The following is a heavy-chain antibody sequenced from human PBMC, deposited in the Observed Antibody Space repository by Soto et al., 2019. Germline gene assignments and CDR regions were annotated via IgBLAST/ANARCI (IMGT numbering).Heavy chain of an antibody. J-gene: IGHJ4*02. D-gene: IGHD6-13*01. CDR1: GFTFSTYS. V-gene: IGHV3-48*02. CDR2: ISSSSSTI. Sequence: GESLRLSCAASGFTFSTYSVNWVRQAPGKGLEWVSYISSSSSTIYFADSVKGRFTISRDNAKNSLYLQMNSLRDEDTAVYYCARDNIAGNSDFDYWGQGTLVTVSS. CDR3: ARDNIAGNSDFDY.